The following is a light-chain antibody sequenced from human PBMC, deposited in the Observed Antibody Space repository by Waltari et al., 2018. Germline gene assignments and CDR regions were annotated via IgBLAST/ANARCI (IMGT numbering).Light chain of an antibody. CDR3: SSFTTSSIL. CDR2: EVT. CDR1: SRDLVAYNS. Sequence: QSALTQPASVSWSPGQSITISFTGTSRDLVAYNSVSWYQQHPGKAPKLIIYEVTNRPSGVSTRFSGSKSGNTASLTISGLQAEDEADYYCSSFTTSSILFGGGTKLAVL. J-gene: IGLJ2*01. V-gene: IGLV2-14*01.